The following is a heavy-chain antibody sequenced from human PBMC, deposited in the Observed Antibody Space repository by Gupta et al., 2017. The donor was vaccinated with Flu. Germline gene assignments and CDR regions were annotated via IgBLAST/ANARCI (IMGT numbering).Heavy chain of an antibody. CDR3: ARDRAYNCFDY. Sequence: QAPGKGLEWVANINEDGSTRNYVDSVKGRFTISRDNAKNSLFLQMDSLRAEDTAIYYCARDRAYNCFDYWGQGTLVTVSS. J-gene: IGHJ4*02. CDR2: INEDGSTR. V-gene: IGHV3-7*01. D-gene: IGHD4-4*01.